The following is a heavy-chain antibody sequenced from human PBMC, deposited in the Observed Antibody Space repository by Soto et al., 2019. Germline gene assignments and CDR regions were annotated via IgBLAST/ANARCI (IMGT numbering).Heavy chain of an antibody. CDR1: GGSVSSGSYY. CDR3: ARDQDP. CDR2: IYYSGST. Sequence: SETLSLTCTVSGGSVSSGSYYWSWIRQPPGKGLEWIGYIYYSGSTNYNPSLKSRVTISVDTSKNQFSLKLSSVTAADTAVYYCARDQDPWGQGTLVTVSS. V-gene: IGHV4-61*01. J-gene: IGHJ5*02.